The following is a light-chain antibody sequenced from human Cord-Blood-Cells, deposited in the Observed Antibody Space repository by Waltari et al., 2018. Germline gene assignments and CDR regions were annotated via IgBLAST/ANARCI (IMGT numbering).Light chain of an antibody. Sequence: DIQTTQAPYSLTESVADRVTITCRASQGISNYLAWYQQKPGKVPKLLIYAASTLQSGVPSRFSGSGSGTDFTLTISSLQPEDVATYYCQKYNSAPWTFGHGTKVAIK. J-gene: IGKJ1*01. CDR2: AAS. CDR1: QGISNY. CDR3: QKYNSAPWT. V-gene: IGKV1-27*01.